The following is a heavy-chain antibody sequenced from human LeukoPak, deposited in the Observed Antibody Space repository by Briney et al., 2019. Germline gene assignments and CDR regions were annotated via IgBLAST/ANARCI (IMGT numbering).Heavy chain of an antibody. Sequence: GGSLRLSCAVSGFAFSSYTMHWVRQAPGKGLEWVAVISYDGSNKYYADSVKGRFTISRDNSKNTLYLQMNSLRAEDTAVYYCARGAAAGRGYYYYMDVWGKGTTVTVSS. J-gene: IGHJ6*03. CDR3: ARGAAAGRGYYYYMDV. CDR2: ISYDGSNK. D-gene: IGHD6-25*01. CDR1: GFAFSSYT. V-gene: IGHV3-30*04.